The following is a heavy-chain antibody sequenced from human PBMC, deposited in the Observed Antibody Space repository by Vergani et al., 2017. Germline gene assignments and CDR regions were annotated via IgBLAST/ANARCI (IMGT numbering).Heavy chain of an antibody. D-gene: IGHD3-10*01. V-gene: IGHV4-59*01. CDR3: GRVADFYGLGSRRLDL. CDR2: MYHSGST. CDR1: GGSMSGYY. J-gene: IGHJ5*02. Sequence: QLHLQESGPGLVKPSETLSLTCSVSGGSMSGYYWSWIRQPPGKELEWIGYMYHSGSTNYNPSLETRVTISGDTSKNQFSLKLNSVTAADTAVYYCGRVADFYGLGSRRLDLWGQGILVTVSS.